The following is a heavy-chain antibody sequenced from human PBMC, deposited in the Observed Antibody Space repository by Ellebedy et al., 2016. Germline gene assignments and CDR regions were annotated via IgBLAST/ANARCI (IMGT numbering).Heavy chain of an antibody. CDR1: GFTVSSNY. D-gene: IGHD3-10*01. Sequence: GGSLRLSCAASGFTVSSNYMGWVRQAPGKGLEWVSVIYSGGSTYYADSVKDRFIISRDNSKNTLYLQMNSQRAEDTAVYYCARDGVGTDAFDIWGQGTMVTVSS. CDR3: ARDGVGTDAFDI. V-gene: IGHV3-66*01. J-gene: IGHJ3*02. CDR2: IYSGGST.